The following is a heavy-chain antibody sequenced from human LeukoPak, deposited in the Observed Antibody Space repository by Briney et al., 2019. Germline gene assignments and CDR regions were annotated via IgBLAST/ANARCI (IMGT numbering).Heavy chain of an antibody. D-gene: IGHD6-19*01. CDR2: IYYSGST. V-gene: IGHV4-59*08. CDR3: ARHGYSSGWYDFSGMDV. J-gene: IGHJ6*02. Sequence: PSETLSLTCAGSGGPISSYHWSWIRQPPGKGLEWVGYIYYSGSTNYTPSLKSRVTISVDTSKSQFSLKLSSVTAADTAVYYCARHGYSSGWYDFSGMDVWGQGTTVTVSS. CDR1: GGPISSYH.